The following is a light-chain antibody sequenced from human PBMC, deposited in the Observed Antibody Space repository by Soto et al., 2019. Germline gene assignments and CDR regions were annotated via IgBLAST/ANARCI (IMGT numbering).Light chain of an antibody. CDR1: QSVSSN. J-gene: IGKJ1*01. CDR3: QQHNNWPPWT. CDR2: GAS. V-gene: IGKV3-15*01. Sequence: EIVMTQSPATLSVSPGERATLSCRASQSVSSNLAWYQQKPGQAPRLLMYGASTRATGIPDRLSGSGSGTEFTLTISSLQSEDFAVYYCQQHNNWPPWTFGQGTKVEI.